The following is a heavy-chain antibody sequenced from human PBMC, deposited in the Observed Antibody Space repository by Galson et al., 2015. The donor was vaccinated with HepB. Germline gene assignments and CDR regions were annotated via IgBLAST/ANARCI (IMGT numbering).Heavy chain of an antibody. V-gene: IGHV3-13*04. D-gene: IGHD1-1*01. CDR3: ARVYKYWYFDL. CDR2: IGTAGDT. J-gene: IGHJ2*01. Sequence: SLRLSCAASGFTFSSYDMHWVRQATGKGLEWVSAIGTAGDTYYPGSVKGRFTISRENAKNSLYLQMNSLRAGDTAVYYCARVYKYWYFDLWGRGTLVTVSS. CDR1: GFTFSSYD.